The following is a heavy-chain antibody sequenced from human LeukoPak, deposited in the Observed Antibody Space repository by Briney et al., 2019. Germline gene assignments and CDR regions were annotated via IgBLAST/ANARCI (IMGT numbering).Heavy chain of an antibody. CDR2: ISSSSSTI. Sequence: GGSLRPSCAASGFTFSRYVMNWVRQAPGKGLEWVSYISSSSSTIYYADSVKGRFTISRDNAKNSLYLQMNSLRAEDTAVYYCARDDYGAPEDYWGQGTLVTVSS. J-gene: IGHJ4*02. CDR3: ARDDYGAPEDY. V-gene: IGHV3-48*01. CDR1: GFTFSRYV. D-gene: IGHD4-17*01.